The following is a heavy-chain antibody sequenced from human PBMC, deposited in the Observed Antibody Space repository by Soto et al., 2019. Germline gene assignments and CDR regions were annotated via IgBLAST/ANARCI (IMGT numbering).Heavy chain of an antibody. Sequence: PGESLKISCNGSGYSFTSYWIGWVRQMPGKGLEWMGIIYPGDSDTRYSPSFQGQVTISADKSISTAYLQWSSLKASDTAMYYCARRTTGYSSSWYYYYGMDVWGQGTTVTVSS. CDR2: IYPGDSDT. CDR1: GYSFTSYW. CDR3: ARRTTGYSSSWYYYYGMDV. V-gene: IGHV5-51*01. D-gene: IGHD6-13*01. J-gene: IGHJ6*02.